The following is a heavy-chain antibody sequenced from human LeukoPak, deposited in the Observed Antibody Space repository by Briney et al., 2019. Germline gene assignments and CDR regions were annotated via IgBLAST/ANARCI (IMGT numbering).Heavy chain of an antibody. CDR3: ARGLRWFDP. CDR2: IYYSGST. D-gene: IGHD5-12*01. V-gene: IGHV4-39*07. J-gene: IGHJ5*02. Sequence: SETLSLTCTVSGGSISSSSYYWGWIRQPPGKGLEWIGSIYYSGSTYYNPSLKSRVTISVDTSKNQFSLKLSSVTAADTAVYYCARGLRWFDPWGQGTLVTVSS. CDR1: GGSISSSSYY.